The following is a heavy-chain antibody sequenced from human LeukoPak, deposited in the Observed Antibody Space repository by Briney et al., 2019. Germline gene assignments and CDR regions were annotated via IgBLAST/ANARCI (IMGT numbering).Heavy chain of an antibody. CDR1: GFTFSSYG. CDR3: AKDRYNSGDGFFDY. J-gene: IGHJ4*02. D-gene: IGHD6-19*01. CDR2: ISYDGSNK. Sequence: GRSLRLSCAASGFTFSSYGMHWVRQAPSKGLEWVAVISYDGSNKYYADSVKGRFTISRDNSKNTLYLQMNSLRDEAAAVYYCAKDRYNSGDGFFDYWGQGTLVTVSS. V-gene: IGHV3-30*18.